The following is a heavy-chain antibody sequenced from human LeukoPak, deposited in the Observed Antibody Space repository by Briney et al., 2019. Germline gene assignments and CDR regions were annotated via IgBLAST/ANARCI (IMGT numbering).Heavy chain of an antibody. CDR1: GFTFSSYS. CDR3: ARDPGVGATTGAFDI. Sequence: GGSLRLSYAASGFTFSSYSMNWVRQAPGKGLEWVSSISSSSSYIYYADSVKGRFTISRDNAKNSLYLQMNSLRAEDTAVYYCARDPGVGATTGAFDIWGQGTMVTVSS. J-gene: IGHJ3*02. CDR2: ISSSSSYI. V-gene: IGHV3-21*01. D-gene: IGHD1-26*01.